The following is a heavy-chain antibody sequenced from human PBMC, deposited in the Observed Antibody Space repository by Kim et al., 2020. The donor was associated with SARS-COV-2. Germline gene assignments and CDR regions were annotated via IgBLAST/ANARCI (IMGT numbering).Heavy chain of an antibody. V-gene: IGHV1-3*01. D-gene: IGHD3-3*01. CDR3: ARGGAVLRFLEWLSSYFDY. Sequence: ASVKVSCKASGYTFSNYAMHWVRQAPGQRLEWMGWINAGRGNTEYSQNFQGRLIITRDTSASTAYMELSSLRSEDTAVYYCARGGAVLRFLEWLSSYFDYWGQGTLVTVSS. CDR1: GYTFSNYA. J-gene: IGHJ4*02. CDR2: INAGRGNT.